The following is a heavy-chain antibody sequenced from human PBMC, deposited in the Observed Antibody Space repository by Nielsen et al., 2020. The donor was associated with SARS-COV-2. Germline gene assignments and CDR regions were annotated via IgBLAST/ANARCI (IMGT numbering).Heavy chain of an antibody. CDR2: ISSRSDYI. Sequence: GGSLRLSCAASGFIFSAYNMNWVRQAPGKGREWVSFISSRSDYIYYADSMKGRFTISRDNAKNSLFLQMNSLRAEDTAVYYCARDGRVYGDYVGWGLGDYWGQGTLVTVSS. J-gene: IGHJ4*02. CDR1: GFIFSAYN. CDR3: ARDGRVYGDYVGWGLGDY. V-gene: IGHV3-21*01. D-gene: IGHD4-17*01.